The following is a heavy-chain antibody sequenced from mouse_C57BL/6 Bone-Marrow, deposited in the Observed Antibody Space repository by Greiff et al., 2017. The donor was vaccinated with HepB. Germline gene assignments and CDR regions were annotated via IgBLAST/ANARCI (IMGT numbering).Heavy chain of an antibody. Sequence: VKLQQPGTELVKPGASVKLSCKASGYTFTSYWMHWVKQRPGQGLEWIGNINPSNGGTNYNEKFKSKATLTVDKSSSTAYMQLSSLTSEDSAVYYCASITTLPHYAMDYWGQGTSVTVSS. J-gene: IGHJ4*01. CDR2: INPSNGGT. CDR1: GYTFTSYW. CDR3: ASITTLPHYAMDY. V-gene: IGHV1-53*01. D-gene: IGHD1-1*01.